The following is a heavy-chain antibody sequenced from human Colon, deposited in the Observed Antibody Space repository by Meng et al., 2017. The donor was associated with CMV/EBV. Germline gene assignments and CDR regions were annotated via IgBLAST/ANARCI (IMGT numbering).Heavy chain of an antibody. CDR1: GGSISSSSYY. Sequence: ETLSLTCTVSGGSISSSSYYWGWIRQAPGKGLEWVANIKQDGSEKYYVDSVKGRFTISRDNAKNSLYLQMNSLRAEDTAVYYCARDLRSRGGRGYYYYGMDVWGQGTTVTVSS. V-gene: IGHV3-7*01. CDR3: ARDLRSRGGRGYYYYGMDV. J-gene: IGHJ6*02. CDR2: IKQDGSEK.